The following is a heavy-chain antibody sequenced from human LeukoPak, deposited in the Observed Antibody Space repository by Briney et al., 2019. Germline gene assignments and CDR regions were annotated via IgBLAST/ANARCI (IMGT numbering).Heavy chain of an antibody. CDR2: IKSKTDGGTT. J-gene: IGHJ4*02. D-gene: IGHD5-18*01. V-gene: IGHV3-15*01. Sequence: GGSLRLSCAASGFTFSNAWMSWVRQAPGKGLEWVGRIKSKTDGGTTDYAAPVKGGFTISRDDSKNTLYLQMNSLRAEDTAVYYCATLGGYGLSGFHYFDYWGQGTLVTVSS. CDR3: ATLGGYGLSGFHYFDY. CDR1: GFTFSNAW.